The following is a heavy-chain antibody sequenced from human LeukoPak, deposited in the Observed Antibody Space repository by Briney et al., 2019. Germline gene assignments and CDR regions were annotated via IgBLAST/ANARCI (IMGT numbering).Heavy chain of an antibody. CDR1: GFTFSSYG. Sequence: GGSLRLSCAASGFTFSSYGMSWVRQAPGKGLEWVAFIRYDGSNKYYADSVKGRFTISRDNSKNTLYLQMNSLRAEDTAVYYCAKVLGRRGSGSYYTNPYYYYMDVWGKGTTVTISS. J-gene: IGHJ6*03. V-gene: IGHV3-30*02. D-gene: IGHD3-10*01. CDR3: AKVLGRRGSGSYYTNPYYYYMDV. CDR2: IRYDGSNK.